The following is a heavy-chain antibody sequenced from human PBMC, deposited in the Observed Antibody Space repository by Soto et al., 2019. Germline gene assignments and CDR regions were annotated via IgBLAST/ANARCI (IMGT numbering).Heavy chain of an antibody. V-gene: IGHV3-30*18. J-gene: IGHJ4*02. D-gene: IGHD1-1*01. CDR1: GFTFSTYG. CDR3: AKSVYNWNDGVFGY. Sequence: QVQLVESGGGVVQPGRSLRLSCAASGFTFSTYGMHWVRQAPGKGLEWVAVISYDGDNKYYADSVKGRFTISRDNSKNTLHLQMTSLKAEDTAVYYCAKSVYNWNDGVFGYWGQGTLVTVSS. CDR2: ISYDGDNK.